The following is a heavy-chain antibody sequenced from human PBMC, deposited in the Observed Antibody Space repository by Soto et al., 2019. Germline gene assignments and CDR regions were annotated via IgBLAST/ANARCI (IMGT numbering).Heavy chain of an antibody. J-gene: IGHJ4*02. CDR3: AKVFYYYDSSGYYYFDY. V-gene: IGHV3-23*01. CDR1: GFTFSSYA. CDR2: ISGSGSTI. Sequence: GGSLRLSCAASGFTFSSYAVSWVRQAPGKGPEWISSISGSGSTIYYADSVKGRFTISRDNSKNTLYLQMSSLRAGDTAVYYCAKVFYYYDSSGYYYFDYWGQGTLVTVSS. D-gene: IGHD3-22*01.